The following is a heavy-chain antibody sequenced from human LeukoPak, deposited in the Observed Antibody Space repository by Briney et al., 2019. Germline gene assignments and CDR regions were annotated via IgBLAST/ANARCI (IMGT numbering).Heavy chain of an antibody. D-gene: IGHD3-22*01. CDR1: GYTFTSYD. CDR3: ARDHRRRGYYDSSGYYSY. CDR2: MNPNSGNT. Sequence: ASVKVSCKASGYTFTSYDINWVRQATGQGLEWMGWMNPNSGNTGYAQKFQGRVTMTRNTSISTAYMELSSLRSEDTAVYYCARDHRRRGYYDSSGYYSYWGQGTLVTVSS. J-gene: IGHJ4*02. V-gene: IGHV1-8*01.